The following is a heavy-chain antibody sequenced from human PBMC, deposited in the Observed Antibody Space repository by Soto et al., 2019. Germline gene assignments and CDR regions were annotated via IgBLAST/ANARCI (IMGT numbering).Heavy chain of an antibody. CDR2: ISTDKGNT. CDR3: ARDRDWNLDY. D-gene: IGHD2-21*02. V-gene: IGHV1-18*01. Sequence: ASVKVSCKASGYSFTTYGMTWVRQAPGQGLEWMGWISTDKGNTKYAQNFQSRATLTTDTSTSTAYMELRSLRSDGTAVYYCARDRDWNLDYWGQGTLVTVSS. J-gene: IGHJ4*02. CDR1: GYSFTTYG.